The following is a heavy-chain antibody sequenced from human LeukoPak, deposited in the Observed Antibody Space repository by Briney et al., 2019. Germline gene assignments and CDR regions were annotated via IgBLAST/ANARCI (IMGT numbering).Heavy chain of an antibody. Sequence: PGRSLRLSCAASGFTFSSYAMHWVRQAPGKGLEWVAVISYDGSNKYYADSVKGRFTISRDNSKNTLYLQMNSLRAEDTAVYYCARADTVTTRGTCDYWGQGTLVTVSS. CDR1: GFTFSSYA. CDR3: ARADTVTTRGTCDY. J-gene: IGHJ4*02. V-gene: IGHV3-30-3*01. D-gene: IGHD4-11*01. CDR2: ISYDGSNK.